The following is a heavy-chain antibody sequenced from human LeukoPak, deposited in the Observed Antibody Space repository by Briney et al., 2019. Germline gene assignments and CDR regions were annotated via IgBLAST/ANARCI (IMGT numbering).Heavy chain of an antibody. CDR2: IRTKTYVEST. V-gene: IGHV3-49*04. CDR3: GRRMTMAVVSAFDI. J-gene: IGHJ3*02. CDR1: GFTFGEYA. D-gene: IGHD3-22*01. Sequence: GRSLRLSCTASGFTFGEYAMSWVRQAPGKGLEWVAFIRTKTYVESTEYAPSVKGRFTISRDDSKSIAYLQMNSLEIEATAVYYCGRRMTMAVVSAFDIWGQGTMVTVSS.